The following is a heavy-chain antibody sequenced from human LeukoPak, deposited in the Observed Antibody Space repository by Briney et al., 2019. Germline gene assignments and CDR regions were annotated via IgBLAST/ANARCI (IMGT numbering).Heavy chain of an antibody. Sequence: GGSLRFPCAASGFTFSNYWMSWVRQAPGKGLEWVANIKQDGSEKYYVDSVKGRFTISRDNAKNSLYLQMNSLRAEDTAVYYCAREEGRGSPFDYWGQGTLVTVSS. J-gene: IGHJ4*02. V-gene: IGHV3-7*03. CDR1: GFTFSNYW. D-gene: IGHD2-15*01. CDR3: AREEGRGSPFDY. CDR2: IKQDGSEK.